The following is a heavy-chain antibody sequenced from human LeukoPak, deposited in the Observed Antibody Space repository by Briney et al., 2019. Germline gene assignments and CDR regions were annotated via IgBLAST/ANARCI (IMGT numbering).Heavy chain of an antibody. Sequence: GRSLRLSCAASGFTFSSYGMHWVRQAPGKGLEWVAVISYDGSNEYYADSVKGRFTISRDNSKNTLYLQMNSLRAEDTAVYYCAKDRRYYGSGSYMDYWGQGTLVTVSS. CDR1: GFTFSSYG. J-gene: IGHJ4*02. CDR2: ISYDGSNE. D-gene: IGHD3-10*01. V-gene: IGHV3-30*18. CDR3: AKDRRYYGSGSYMDY.